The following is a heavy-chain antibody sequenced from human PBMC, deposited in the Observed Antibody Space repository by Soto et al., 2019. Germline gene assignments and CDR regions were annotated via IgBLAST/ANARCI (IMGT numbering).Heavy chain of an antibody. Sequence: EVQLVESGGGLVKPGGSLRLSCAASGFTFSNAWMNWVRQAPGKGLEWVCRIKSKTDGGATEYAAPVKGRFTISRDDSKNTVYLQMNSLKTEDTAMYYCSTGGYFLDYWGQGTLVTVSS. D-gene: IGHD2-15*01. CDR1: GFTFSNAW. CDR3: STGGYFLDY. J-gene: IGHJ4*02. CDR2: IKSKTDGGAT. V-gene: IGHV3-15*07.